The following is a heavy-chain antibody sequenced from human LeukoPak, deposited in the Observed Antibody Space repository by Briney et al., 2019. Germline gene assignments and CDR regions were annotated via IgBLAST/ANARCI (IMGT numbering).Heavy chain of an antibody. CDR1: GFTLNYW. CDR3: ARAGVTNQLGQTYWYFDL. Sequence: GGSLRLSCTASGFTLNYWMTWVRQAPGKGLEWVAKIQKDGSEAYYVDSMKGRFTVSRDNAENSLYLQMTNLRAEDTAVYSCARAGVTNQLGQTYWYFDLWGRGTLVTVSS. V-gene: IGHV3-7*01. CDR2: IQKDGSEA. D-gene: IGHD1/OR15-1a*01. J-gene: IGHJ2*01.